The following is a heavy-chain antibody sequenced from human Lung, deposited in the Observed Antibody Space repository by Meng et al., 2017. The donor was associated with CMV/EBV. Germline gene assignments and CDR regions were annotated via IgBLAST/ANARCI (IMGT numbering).Heavy chain of an antibody. Sequence: FTFSDHYMSWIRQPTGKGLEWLSYISGTSSTIYEASSVKGRFTVSRDNAKKSLYLQMNSLRAEDTAVYYCAGDLLGYSAYGVRYFDLWGRGTLVTVSS. CDR1: FTFSDHY. D-gene: IGHD5-12*01. V-gene: IGHV3-11*01. CDR3: AGDLLGYSAYGVRYFDL. J-gene: IGHJ2*01. CDR2: ISGTSSTI.